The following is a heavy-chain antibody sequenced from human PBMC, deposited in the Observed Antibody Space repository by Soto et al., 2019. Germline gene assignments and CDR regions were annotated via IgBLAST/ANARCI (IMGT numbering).Heavy chain of an antibody. V-gene: IGHV4-59*01. CDR3: ARRWGYYFDY. CDR1: GGSISSYY. J-gene: IGHJ4*02. Sequence: QVQLQESGPGLVKPSETLSLTCTVSGGSISSYYWSWIRQPPGKGLEWIGYIYYSGSTDYNPSLKSRVNISVDTSKNHFSLKLSSVTAADTAVYYCARRWGYYFDYWGQGTLVTVSS. D-gene: IGHD3-16*01. CDR2: IYYSGST.